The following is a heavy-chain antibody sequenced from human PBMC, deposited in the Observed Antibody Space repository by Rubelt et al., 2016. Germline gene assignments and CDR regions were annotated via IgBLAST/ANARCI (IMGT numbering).Heavy chain of an antibody. J-gene: IGHJ5*02. D-gene: IGHD4-23*01. V-gene: IGHV5-10-1*01. CDR3: ARHAGDGGNSEDWFDP. Sequence: EVQLVQSGAEVKKPGESLRISCKGSGYSFTSYWISWVRQMPGKGLEWMGRIDPSDSYTNSSPSVQGHVTISADKSISTAYLQWSSLKASDTAMYYCARHAGDGGNSEDWFDPWGQGTLVTVSS. CDR2: IDPSDSYT. CDR1: GYSFTSYW.